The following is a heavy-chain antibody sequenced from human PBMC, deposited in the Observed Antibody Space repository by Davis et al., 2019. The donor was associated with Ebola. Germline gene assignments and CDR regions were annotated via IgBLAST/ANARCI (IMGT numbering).Heavy chain of an antibody. V-gene: IGHV1-2*02. D-gene: IGHD3-10*01. CDR3: ARDQARGAGYYMDV. CDR1: GYAFTGYY. CDR2: MNPNSGGT. J-gene: IGHJ6*03. Sequence: ASVKVSCKASGYAFTGYYIHWVRQAPGQGLEWMGWMNPNSGGTSYTQKFQGRVTMTRDTSISTAYMELSRLRSDDTAVYYCARDQARGAGYYMDVWGKGTTVTVSS.